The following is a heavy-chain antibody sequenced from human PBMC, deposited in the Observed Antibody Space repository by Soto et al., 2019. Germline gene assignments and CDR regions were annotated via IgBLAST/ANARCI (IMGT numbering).Heavy chain of an antibody. V-gene: IGHV6-1*01. Sequence: QVQLQQSGPGLVKPSQTLSLTCAISGDSVSSNSAAWNWIRQSPSRGLEWLGRTYYRSKWYNDYAVSVKSRITINPDTSKNQFSLQLNSVTPEDTAVYYCARALSSSWYSSSFFWFDPWGQGTLVTVSS. J-gene: IGHJ5*02. CDR2: TYYRSKWYN. CDR3: ARALSSSWYSSSFFWFDP. D-gene: IGHD6-13*01. CDR1: GDSVSSNSAA.